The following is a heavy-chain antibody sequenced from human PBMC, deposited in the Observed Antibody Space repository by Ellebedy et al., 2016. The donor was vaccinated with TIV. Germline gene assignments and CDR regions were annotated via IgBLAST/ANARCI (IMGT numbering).Heavy chain of an antibody. V-gene: IGHV4-39*07. CDR2: ISNRDRT. CDR3: ARDPYSYGDTYFDF. CDR1: GDSISSSSDY. Sequence: SETLSLXCTVSGDSISSSSDYWVWIRQPPGKGLEWIGTISNRDRTDYNPSLKSRVFILVDASKNQFFLKLSSVTAADTAVYYCARDPYSYGDTYFDFWGQGTLVTVSS. D-gene: IGHD5-18*01. J-gene: IGHJ4*02.